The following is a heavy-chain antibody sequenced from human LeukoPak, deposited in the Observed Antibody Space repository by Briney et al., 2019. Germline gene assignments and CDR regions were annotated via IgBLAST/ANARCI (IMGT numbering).Heavy chain of an antibody. CDR2: ISNSGGST. CDR1: AFTFSTYA. D-gene: IGHD6-13*01. V-gene: IGHV3-23*01. CDR3: AKDGYSSSWYYLYYYMDV. Sequence: GGSLRLSCAASAFTFSTYAMSWVRQAPGKGLEWVSSISNSGGSTYHADSVKGRFTISRDNSKNTLYLQMNSLRAEDTAVYYCAKDGYSSSWYYLYYYMDVWGKGTTVTISS. J-gene: IGHJ6*03.